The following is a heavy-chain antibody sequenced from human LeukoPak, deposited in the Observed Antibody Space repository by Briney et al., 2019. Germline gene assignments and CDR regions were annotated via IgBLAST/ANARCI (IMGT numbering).Heavy chain of an antibody. CDR3: TTDLRYGDYLRDY. V-gene: IGHV3-23*01. J-gene: IGHJ4*02. CDR1: GFTFSSYA. CDR2: ISGSGGST. D-gene: IGHD4-17*01. Sequence: QAGGSLRLSCAASGFTFSSYAMSWVRQAPGKGLEWVSAISGSGGSTYYADSVKGRFTISRDNSKNTLYLQMNSLKTEDTAVYYCTTDLRYGDYLRDYWGQGTLVTVSS.